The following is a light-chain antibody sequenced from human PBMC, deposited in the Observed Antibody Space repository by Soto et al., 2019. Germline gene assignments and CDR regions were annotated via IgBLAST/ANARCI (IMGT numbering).Light chain of an antibody. CDR3: QQRYKTSLSS. CDR2: GAS. J-gene: IGKJ2*01. V-gene: IGKV1-39*01. CDR1: QRIDNF. Sequence: DIQMTQSPSFLSASVGDRVTITCRASQRIDNFLNWYQQKPGKAPKLLIYGASSLQSGVPSRFSGSDSGTDFTLTITSLQPEDSATYHCQQRYKTSLSSFGQGTKVDIK.